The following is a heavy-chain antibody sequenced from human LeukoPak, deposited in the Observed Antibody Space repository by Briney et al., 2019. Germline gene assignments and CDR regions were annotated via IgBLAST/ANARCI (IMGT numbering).Heavy chain of an antibody. CDR3: ARSHQLPTRGSGMDV. CDR1: GGTFSSYA. J-gene: IGHJ6*02. Sequence: ASVKVSCKASGGTFSSYAISWVRQAPGQGLEWMGRIIPILGIANYAQKFQGRVTITADKSTNTAYMELSSLRSEDTAVYYCARSHQLPTRGSGMDVWGQGTTVTVSS. D-gene: IGHD2-2*01. CDR2: IIPILGIA. V-gene: IGHV1-69*04.